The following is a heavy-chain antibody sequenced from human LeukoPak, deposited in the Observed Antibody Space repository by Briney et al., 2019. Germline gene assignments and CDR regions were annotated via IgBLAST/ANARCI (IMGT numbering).Heavy chain of an antibody. CDR2: ISSSGSTI. D-gene: IGHD1-26*01. J-gene: IGHJ3*02. Sequence: GGSERLSCAASGFTFSDYYMSWVRQAPGKGLEWVSYISSSGSTIYYADSVKGRFTISRDNAKNSLYLQMNSLRAEDTAVYYCARDRKSYLSFDAFDIWGQGTMVTVSS. CDR3: ARDRKSYLSFDAFDI. V-gene: IGHV3-11*04. CDR1: GFTFSDYY.